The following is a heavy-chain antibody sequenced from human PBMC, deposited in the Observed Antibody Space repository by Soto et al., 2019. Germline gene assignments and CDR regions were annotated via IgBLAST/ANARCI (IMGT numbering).Heavy chain of an antibody. CDR1: GFTVSIYG. CDR3: ANTYYYREYYFDY. CDR2: ISYDGSNK. Sequence: PGGSLRLSCAASGFTVSIYGMHWVRKAPGKGLEWVAVISYDGSNKYYADSVKGRFTISRDNSKNTLYLQMNSLRAEDTAVYYCANTYYYREYYFDYWGQGTLVTVSS. J-gene: IGHJ4*02. D-gene: IGHD3-10*01. V-gene: IGHV3-30*18.